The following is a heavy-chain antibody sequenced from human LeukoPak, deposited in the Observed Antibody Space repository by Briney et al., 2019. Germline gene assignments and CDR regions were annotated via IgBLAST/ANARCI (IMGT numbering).Heavy chain of an antibody. V-gene: IGHV3-21*01. CDR2: ISSSSSYI. D-gene: IGHD1-20*01. Sequence: GGSLRLSCAASGFTFSSYSMNWVRQAPGKGLEWVSSISSSSSYIYYADSVKGRFTISRDNAKNSLYLQMNSMRAEDTAVYYWWRNRLGYNWNRIEHSYYYYGMDVWGQGTTVTVSS. CDR3: WRNRLGYNWNRIEHSYYYYGMDV. CDR1: GFTFSSYS. J-gene: IGHJ6*02.